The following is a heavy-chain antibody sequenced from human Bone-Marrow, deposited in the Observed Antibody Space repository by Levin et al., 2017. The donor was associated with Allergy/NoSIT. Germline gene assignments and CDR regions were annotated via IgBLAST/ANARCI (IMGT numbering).Heavy chain of an antibody. V-gene: IGHV3-23*01. CDR3: ASPGDFILVANSRAMDV. Sequence: QAGGSLRLSCTASGFTFRSYVMSWVRQAPGKGLEWVSAISVSGTSTYYADSVKGRFTISRDNSKNTLDLQMNSLRGEDTAVYYCASPGDFILVANSRAMDVWGQGTTVTVS. CDR1: GFTFRSYV. CDR2: ISVSGTST. D-gene: IGHD3-22*01. J-gene: IGHJ6*02.